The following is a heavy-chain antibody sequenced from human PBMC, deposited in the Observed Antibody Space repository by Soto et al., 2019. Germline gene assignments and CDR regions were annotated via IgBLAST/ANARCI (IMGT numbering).Heavy chain of an antibody. D-gene: IGHD2-15*01. CDR1: GYTFTSYA. Sequence: ASVKVSCKASGYTFTSYAMHWVRQAPGQRLEWMGWINAGNGNTKYSQKFQGRVTITRDTSASTAYMELNSLGAEDTAVYYCAKSRLAGRIGFFDYWGQGTLVTVSS. V-gene: IGHV1-3*01. J-gene: IGHJ4*02. CDR3: AKSRLAGRIGFFDY. CDR2: INAGNGNT.